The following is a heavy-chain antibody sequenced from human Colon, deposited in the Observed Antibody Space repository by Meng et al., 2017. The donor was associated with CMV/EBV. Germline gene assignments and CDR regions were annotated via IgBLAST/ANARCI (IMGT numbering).Heavy chain of an antibody. D-gene: IGHD3-22*01. V-gene: IGHV1-2*02. Sequence: ASVKVSCKASAYTFTAYYIHWVRQAPGQGREWMGWINPEGGITNFAQKFQGRVTMTRDTSVSTAYMELSSLRSYDRAVYFCATGNYYDVSGFTWGQGTLVTVSS. CDR3: ATGNYYDVSGFT. CDR2: INPEGGIT. CDR1: AYTFTAYY. J-gene: IGHJ4*02.